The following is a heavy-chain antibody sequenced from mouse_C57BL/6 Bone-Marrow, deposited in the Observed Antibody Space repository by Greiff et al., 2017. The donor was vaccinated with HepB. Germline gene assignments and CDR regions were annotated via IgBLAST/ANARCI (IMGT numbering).Heavy chain of an antibody. CDR1: GFTFSSYA. CDR2: ISDGGSYT. CDR3: ARDVGVYYYGSIYFDY. V-gene: IGHV5-4*01. D-gene: IGHD1-1*01. Sequence: EVKVVESGGGLVKPGGSLKLSCAASGFTFSSYALSWVRQTPEKRLEWVATISDGGSYTYYPDNVKGRFTISRDNAKNNLYLQMSHLKSEDTAMYYCARDVGVYYYGSIYFDYWGQGTTLTVSS. J-gene: IGHJ2*01.